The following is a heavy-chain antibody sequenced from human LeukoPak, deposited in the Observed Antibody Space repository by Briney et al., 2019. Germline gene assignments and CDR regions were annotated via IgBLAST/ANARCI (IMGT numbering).Heavy chain of an antibody. CDR1: GGSISSGGHS. Sequence: SETLSLTCTVSGGSISSGGHSWSWIRQPPGKGLEWIGYIYLSGSGSTYYNPSLKSRVTISVDTSKNQFSLKLSSVTAADTAVYYCARSDSGSELDYWGQGTLVTVSS. V-gene: IGHV4-30-2*01. CDR3: ARSDSGSELDY. CDR2: IYLSGSGST. D-gene: IGHD3-22*01. J-gene: IGHJ4*02.